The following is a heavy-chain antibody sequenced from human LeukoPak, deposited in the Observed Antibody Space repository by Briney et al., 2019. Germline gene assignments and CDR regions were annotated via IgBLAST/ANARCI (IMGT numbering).Heavy chain of an antibody. CDR2: IYSGGST. V-gene: IGHV3-53*01. D-gene: IGHD7-27*01. CDR1: GFTVSSNY. Sequence: GGSLRLSCAASGFTVSSNYMSWVRQAPGEGLEWVTVIYSGGSTYYADSVKGRFTISRDNSKNTLYLQMNSLRSEDTAVYYCARERTGFFDYWGQGTLVTVSS. CDR3: ARERTGFFDY. J-gene: IGHJ4*02.